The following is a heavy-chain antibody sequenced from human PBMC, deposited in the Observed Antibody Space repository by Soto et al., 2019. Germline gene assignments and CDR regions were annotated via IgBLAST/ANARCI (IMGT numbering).Heavy chain of an antibody. CDR3: ASVRLFGVVFDY. Sequence: GGSLKISWGAAGFNISGSSVDWGRQGSGKGLEWIGRIRSKPTKFATTYGASMQGRLSFSRDDSKNTAYLQMNSLKTEDTAVYYCASVRLFGVVFDYWGRGTLVTVSS. J-gene: IGHJ4*02. CDR1: GFNISGSS. D-gene: IGHD3-3*01. CDR2: IRSKPTKFAT. V-gene: IGHV3-73*01.